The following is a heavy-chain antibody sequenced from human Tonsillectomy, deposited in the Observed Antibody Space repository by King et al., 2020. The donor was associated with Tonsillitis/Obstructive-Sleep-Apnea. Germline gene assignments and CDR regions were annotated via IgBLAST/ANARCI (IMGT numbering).Heavy chain of an antibody. CDR3: TTDLRLLTY. CDR1: GFTFSHAW. D-gene: IGHD3-9*01. CDR2: IKSKTGGGKT. Sequence: VQLVESGGGLVKPGGSLRLSCAASGFTFSHAWVSWARQAPGKGLDWVGRIKSKTGGGKTDYAAPVKGRFTISSDDSKTTLYLQMNSLNTEDTAVYYCTTDLRLLTYWGQGTLVTVSS. J-gene: IGHJ4*02. V-gene: IGHV3-15*01.